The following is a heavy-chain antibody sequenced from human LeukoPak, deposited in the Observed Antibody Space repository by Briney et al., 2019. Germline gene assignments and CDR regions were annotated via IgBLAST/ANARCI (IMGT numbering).Heavy chain of an antibody. CDR3: ARRLTQYDCFDP. J-gene: IGHJ5*02. Sequence: LQTLSLTCAISGDSVSSNSVTWNWIRQSPSRGLEWLGRTYYRSTWYNDYAVSVRGRITVNPDTSNNQFSLHLNSVTPEDTAVYYCARRLTQYDCFDPWGQGILVTVSS. CDR2: TYYRSTWYN. CDR1: GDSVSSNSVT. V-gene: IGHV6-1*01. D-gene: IGHD2-2*01.